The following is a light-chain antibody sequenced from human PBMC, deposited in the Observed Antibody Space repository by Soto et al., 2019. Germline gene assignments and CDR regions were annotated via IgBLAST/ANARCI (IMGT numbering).Light chain of an antibody. CDR2: GAS. V-gene: IGKV3-15*01. J-gene: IGKJ1*01. CDR3: QQYEVWPLT. Sequence: EIVLTQSPDTLSVSPGGRATLSCRASQDVRGGLAWYQQKPGQAPRPLIHGASTRATGIPARFSGSGSGTNFTLTISSLQSEDFASYYCQQYEVWPLTFGQGTTVEI. CDR1: QDVRGG.